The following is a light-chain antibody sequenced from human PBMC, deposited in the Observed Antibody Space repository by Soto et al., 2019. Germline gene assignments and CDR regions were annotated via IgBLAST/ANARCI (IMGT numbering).Light chain of an antibody. CDR3: QKYNSAPRT. V-gene: IGKV1-27*01. J-gene: IGKJ1*01. CDR2: AAS. Sequence: DIQMTQSPSSLSSSVGDRVTITCRASQGISNYLAWYQQKTGKVPKLLIYAASTVQSGVPSRFSGSGSGTDVTLTISSMQPEDVATYYCQKYNSAPRTFGQGTKVEIK. CDR1: QGISNY.